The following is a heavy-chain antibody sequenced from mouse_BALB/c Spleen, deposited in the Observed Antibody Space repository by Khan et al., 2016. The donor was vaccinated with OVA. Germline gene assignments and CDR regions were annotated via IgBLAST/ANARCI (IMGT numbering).Heavy chain of an antibody. Sequence: QIQLVQSGPELKKPGETVKISCKASGYTFTDYSMHLVKQAPGKGLKWMDWINTETGEPTYADDFKGRFAFSLETSASTTYLQINNLKNEDTATYFCARDRYDYFDYWGQGTTLTVSS. CDR2: INTETGEP. CDR3: ARDRYDYFDY. J-gene: IGHJ2*01. D-gene: IGHD2-14*01. V-gene: IGHV9-2-1*01. CDR1: GYTFTDYS.